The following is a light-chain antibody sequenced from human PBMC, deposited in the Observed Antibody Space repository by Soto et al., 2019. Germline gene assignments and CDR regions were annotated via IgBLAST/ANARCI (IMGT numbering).Light chain of an antibody. Sequence: EIVMTQSPATLSVSPGERATLSCRASQSVFSSLAWYQQKPGQAPRLLIYGAATRATGIPARFSGSGSGTEFTLTISSLQSEDFAVYYCQQYHNWPAFGQRTKVDIK. CDR2: GAA. CDR1: QSVFSS. J-gene: IGKJ1*01. V-gene: IGKV3-15*01. CDR3: QQYHNWPA.